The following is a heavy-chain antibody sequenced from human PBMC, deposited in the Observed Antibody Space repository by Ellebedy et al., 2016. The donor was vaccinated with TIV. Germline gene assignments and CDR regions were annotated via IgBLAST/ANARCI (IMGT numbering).Heavy chain of an antibody. J-gene: IGHJ4*02. D-gene: IGHD1-1*01. V-gene: IGHV3-48*04. Sequence: PGGSLRLSCEASGFTFDTYSMNRVRQAPGKGLEWISYIGTTISTVYYADSVKGRFTISRDNAENSLFLQMSSLRAEDTAVYYCARGTPVVPLRDYWGQGTLVTVSS. CDR1: GFTFDTYS. CDR3: ARGTPVVPLRDY. CDR2: IGTTISTV.